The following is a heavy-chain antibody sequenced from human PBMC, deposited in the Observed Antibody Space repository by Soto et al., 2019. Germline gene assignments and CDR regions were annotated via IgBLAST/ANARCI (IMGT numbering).Heavy chain of an antibody. D-gene: IGHD3-22*01. J-gene: IGHJ4*02. CDR3: ARDAYYYDSSGYLDY. CDR2: IYYSGST. CDR1: GGSISIGGYY. Sequence: SETLSLTCTVSGGSISIGGYYWSWIRQHPGKGLEWIGYIYYSGSTYYNPSLKSRVTISVDTSKNQFSLKLSSVTAADTAVYYCARDAYYYDSSGYLDYWGQGTLVTVSS. V-gene: IGHV4-31*03.